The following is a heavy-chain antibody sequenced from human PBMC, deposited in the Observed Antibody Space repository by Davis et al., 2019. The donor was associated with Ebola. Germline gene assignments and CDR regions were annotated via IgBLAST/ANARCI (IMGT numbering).Heavy chain of an antibody. D-gene: IGHD6-19*01. CDR3: AKGTNRIAVAGMGQNN. Sequence: GESLKISCAASGFTFSSYAMSWVRQAPGKGLEWVSAISGSGGSTYYADSVKGRFTISRDDSKNTVFLQMNSLRVEDTAVYHCAKGTNRIAVAGMGQNNWGQGTLVTVSS. V-gene: IGHV3-23*01. CDR2: ISGSGGST. CDR1: GFTFSSYA. J-gene: IGHJ4*02.